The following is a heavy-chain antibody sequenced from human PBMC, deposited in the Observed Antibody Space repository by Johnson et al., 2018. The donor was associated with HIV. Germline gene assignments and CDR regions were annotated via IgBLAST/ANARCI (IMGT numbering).Heavy chain of an antibody. CDR1: GFTFRSYW. J-gene: IGHJ3*02. CDR2: IKQHGSEK. D-gene: IGHD3-3*01. V-gene: IGHV3-7*05. Sequence: VQLVESGGGVVQPGRSLRLSCEASGFTFRSYWMSWVRQAPGKGLEWVANIKQHGSEKYYVDSVKGRFPIFRDNAKNSLFLQMNSLRAEDTAVYYCARAPEVWELRHPGTFDMWGHGTMVTVSS. CDR3: ARAPEVWELRHPGTFDM.